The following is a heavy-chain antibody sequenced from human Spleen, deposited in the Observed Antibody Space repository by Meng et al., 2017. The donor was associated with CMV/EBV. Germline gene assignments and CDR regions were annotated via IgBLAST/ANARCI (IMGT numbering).Heavy chain of an antibody. Sequence: GGSLRLSCAASGFTFSSYSMNWVRQAPGKGLEWVSYISSSSSTIYYADSVKGRFTISRDNAKNSLYLQMNSLRAEDTAVYYCAREIVYYDSSGYYERYFDLWGRGTLVTVSS. J-gene: IGHJ2*01. CDR3: AREIVYYDSSGYYERYFDL. CDR2: ISSSSSTI. V-gene: IGHV3-48*04. CDR1: GFTFSSYS. D-gene: IGHD3-22*01.